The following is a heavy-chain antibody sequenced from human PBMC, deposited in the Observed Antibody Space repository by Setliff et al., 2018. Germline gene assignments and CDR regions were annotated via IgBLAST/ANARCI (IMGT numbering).Heavy chain of an antibody. CDR2: TIPMFGTT. Sequence: SVKVSCKASGATFSSHGISWVRQAPGQGLEWMGGTIPMFGTTEYAQKFQGRLTIITDESTNTAFMQLSSLRSDDTAVYYCVREGVDRRSSTDYRYYMDVWGKGTTVTVS. CDR1: GATFSSHG. CDR3: VREGVDRRSSTDYRYYMDV. D-gene: IGHD6-6*01. J-gene: IGHJ6*03. V-gene: IGHV1-69*05.